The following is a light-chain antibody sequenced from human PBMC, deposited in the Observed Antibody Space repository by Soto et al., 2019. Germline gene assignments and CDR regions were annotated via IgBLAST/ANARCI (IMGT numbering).Light chain of an antibody. Sequence: IQLTQSPSSLSASVGDRVTITCRASQGISNSLAWYQQKPGKAPKLLIYKASSLESGVPSRFSGSGSGTEFTLTVSSLQPDDFATYYCQQYSSYSTFGQGTKVDIK. CDR2: KAS. V-gene: IGKV1-5*03. CDR3: QQYSSYST. CDR1: QGISNS. J-gene: IGKJ1*01.